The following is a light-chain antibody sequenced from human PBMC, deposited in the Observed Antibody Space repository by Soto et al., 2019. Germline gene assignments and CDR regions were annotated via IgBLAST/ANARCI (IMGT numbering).Light chain of an antibody. CDR2: DAS. CDR3: QLRYSWPET. V-gene: IGKV3-11*01. CDR1: QSVSHY. J-gene: IGKJ1*01. Sequence: EIVLTQSPGTLSLSPGERATLSCRASQSVSHYLAWYQQKPGQSPNLLIYDASNRATGIPARFSGSGSGTDFTLSIGCLLPEDVAVDYCQLRYSWPETFGQGTK.